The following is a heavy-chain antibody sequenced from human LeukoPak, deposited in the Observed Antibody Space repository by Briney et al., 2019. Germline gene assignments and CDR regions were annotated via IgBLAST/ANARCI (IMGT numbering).Heavy chain of an antibody. D-gene: IGHD3-22*01. J-gene: IGHJ4*02. V-gene: IGHV3-11*06. Sequence: GGSLRLSCAASGFTFSDYYMSWIRQAPGKGLEWVSYISSRSSYTNYADSGKGRFTISRDNAKNSLYLQMNSLRAEDTAVYYCARESFSGDSSGYYGYWGQGTLVTVSS. CDR1: GFTFSDYY. CDR3: ARESFSGDSSGYYGY. CDR2: ISSRSSYT.